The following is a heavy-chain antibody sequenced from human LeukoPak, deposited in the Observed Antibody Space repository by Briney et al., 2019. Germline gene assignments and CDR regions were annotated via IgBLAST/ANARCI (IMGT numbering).Heavy chain of an antibody. Sequence: GGSLRLSCAASGFTFSSYGMHWVRQAPGKGLEWVAVISYDGSNKYYADSVKGRFTISRDNSKNTLYLQMNNLGAEDTAVYYCARDSGPMTVVAWYFDLWGRGTLVTVSS. D-gene: IGHD2-15*01. CDR2: ISYDGSNK. CDR3: ARDSGPMTVVAWYFDL. CDR1: GFTFSSYG. J-gene: IGHJ2*01. V-gene: IGHV3-30*03.